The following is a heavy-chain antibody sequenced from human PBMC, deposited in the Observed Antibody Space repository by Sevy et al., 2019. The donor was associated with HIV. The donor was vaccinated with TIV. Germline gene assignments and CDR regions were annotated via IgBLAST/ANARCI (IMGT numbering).Heavy chain of an antibody. CDR3: ARGLSPVTRFDY. J-gene: IGHJ4*02. CDR1: GYTFTGYY. CDR2: INPNRGGT. Sequence: ASVKVSCKASGYTFTGYYMHWVRQAPGQGLEWMGWINPNRGGTNYAQKFQGRVTMTRETSISTAYMELSRLRSDDTAVYYCARGLSPVTRFDYWGQGTLVTVSS. V-gene: IGHV1-2*02. D-gene: IGHD4-17*01.